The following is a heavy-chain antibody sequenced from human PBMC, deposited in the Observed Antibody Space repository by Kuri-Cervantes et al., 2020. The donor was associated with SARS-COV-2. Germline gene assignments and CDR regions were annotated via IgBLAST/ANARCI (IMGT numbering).Heavy chain of an antibody. CDR1: GYTFTTYY. Sequence: ASVKVSCKASGYTFTTYYIHWVRQAPGQGLEWMGIINPSGGGTSYAQKFQGRVAVTRDTPTSTVYMELSSLRSEDTAMYYCARDPTTVTTGIGMDVWGQGTTVTVSS. CDR3: ARDPTTVTTGIGMDV. V-gene: IGHV1-46*01. J-gene: IGHJ6*02. CDR2: INPSGGGT. D-gene: IGHD4-17*01.